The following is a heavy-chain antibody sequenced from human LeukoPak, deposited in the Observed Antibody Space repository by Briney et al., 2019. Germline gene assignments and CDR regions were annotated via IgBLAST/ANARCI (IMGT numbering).Heavy chain of an antibody. CDR2: IYPAGSDT. CDR3: ARQSRDGSKTRGYYFDY. J-gene: IGHJ4*02. V-gene: IGHV5-51*01. CDR1: GYIFTHYW. Sequence: GESLKISCQVSGYIFTHYWIGWVRQMPGKGLESMGIIYPAGSDTTYSPSFQGQVTISADKSISTVYLQWSSLKASDTAMYYCARQSRDGSKTRGYYFDYWGQGTLVTVS. D-gene: IGHD3-10*01.